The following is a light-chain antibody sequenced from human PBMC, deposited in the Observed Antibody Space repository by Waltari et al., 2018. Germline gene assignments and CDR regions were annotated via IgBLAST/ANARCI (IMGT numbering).Light chain of an antibody. CDR2: KVF. Sequence: DVEMTQSPLSLPVTLGQPASISCRSSQSLLHNDGNTDLNWFQQRPGQSPRRLIYKVFNRDSGVPDRFSGSGSGTDFTLKISRVEAEDVAVYYCMEGSHWPWTFGQGTKVEIK. CDR3: MEGSHWPWT. V-gene: IGKV2-30*02. CDR1: QSLLHNDGNTD. J-gene: IGKJ1*01.